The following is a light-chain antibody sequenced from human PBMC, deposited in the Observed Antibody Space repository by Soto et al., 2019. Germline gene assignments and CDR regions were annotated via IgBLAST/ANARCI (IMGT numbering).Light chain of an antibody. CDR2: DVG. CDR1: SNDIGSQNY. CDR3: SSYADNRVL. J-gene: IGLJ2*01. Sequence: QSALTQPASVSGSPGQSITISCTGSSNDIGSQNYVSWYQHVPGKAPTLLISDVGSRPSGVSDRFSGSKSANTASLTISGLRAEDEADYYCSSYADNRVLFGGGTQLTVL. V-gene: IGLV2-14*03.